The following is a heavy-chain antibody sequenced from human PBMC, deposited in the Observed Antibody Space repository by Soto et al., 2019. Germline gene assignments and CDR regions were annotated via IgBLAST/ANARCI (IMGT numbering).Heavy chain of an antibody. CDR3: ARTSSSSWYPFDC. CDR1: GYTFTSYG. V-gene: IGHV1-2*04. Sequence: ASVKVSCKASGYTFTSYGISWVRQAPGQGLTWMGWINPNSGGTNYAQKFQGWVTMTRDTSISTAYMELSRLRSADTAVSYCARTSSSSWYPFDCWGQGTLVAVAS. D-gene: IGHD6-13*01. J-gene: IGHJ4*02. CDR2: INPNSGGT.